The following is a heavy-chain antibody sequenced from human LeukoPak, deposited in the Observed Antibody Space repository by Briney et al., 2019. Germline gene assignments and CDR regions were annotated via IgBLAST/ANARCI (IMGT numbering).Heavy chain of an antibody. V-gene: IGHV4-34*01. J-gene: IGHJ4*02. CDR3: ARRPFYNSGWWGLFDY. CDR1: GWTFSGYY. Sequence: SETLSLTCAVYGWTFSGYYWSWIRQPPGKGLEWIGEINHSGSTNYNPSLKSRVTISVDTSKNQFYLKLSSVTAADTAVYYCARRPFYNSGWWGLFDYWGQGTLVTVSS. D-gene: IGHD6-19*01. CDR2: INHSGST.